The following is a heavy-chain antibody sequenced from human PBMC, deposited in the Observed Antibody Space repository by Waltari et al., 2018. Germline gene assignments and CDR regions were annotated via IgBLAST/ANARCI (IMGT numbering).Heavy chain of an antibody. CDR2: IYHCGST. Sequence: QVQLQESGPGLVKPSETLSLTCTVPGYFIRSGDYWGWLRQSPGQGLEWIGNIYHCGSTNYNPSLKSRVTISVDTSKNQFSLKMTSVTAADTAVYYCARDAGSSSYLAFWGQGTVVTVSS. J-gene: IGHJ4*02. V-gene: IGHV4-38-2*02. CDR1: GYFIRSGDY. D-gene: IGHD1-26*01. CDR3: ARDAGSSSYLAF.